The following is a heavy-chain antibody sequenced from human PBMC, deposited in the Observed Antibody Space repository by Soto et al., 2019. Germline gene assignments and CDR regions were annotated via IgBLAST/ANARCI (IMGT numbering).Heavy chain of an antibody. CDR2: IGAYNGNT. D-gene: IGHD3-22*01. J-gene: IGHJ4*02. CDR3: ARIVEIPTFIIDY. CDR1: WYAFTSYG. V-gene: IGHV1-18*04. Sequence: ASVKVSCTASWYAFTSYGIRWVRQSPGQGREWMGWIGAYNGNTNYAQRLQGRVTMTTDTSTSTAYMEPRRPSSDDTAVYYCARIVEIPTFIIDYSRQGTLVTVSS.